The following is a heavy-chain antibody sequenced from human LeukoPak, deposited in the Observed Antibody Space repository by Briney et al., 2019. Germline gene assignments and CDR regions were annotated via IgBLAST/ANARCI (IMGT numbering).Heavy chain of an antibody. CDR2: IYYSGST. CDR1: GGSISSSSYY. V-gene: IGHV4-39*01. D-gene: IGHD2-2*01. CDR3: ARTYCSSTSCFMWD. Sequence: SETLSLTCTVSGGSISSSSYYWGWIRQPPGKGLEWIGSIYYSGSTYSNPSLKSRVTISVDTSKNQFSLKLSSVTAADTAVYYCARTYCSSTSCFMWDWGQGTLVTVSS. J-gene: IGHJ4*02.